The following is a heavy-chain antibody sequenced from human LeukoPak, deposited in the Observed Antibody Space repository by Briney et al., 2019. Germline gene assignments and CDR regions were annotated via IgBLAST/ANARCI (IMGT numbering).Heavy chain of an antibody. J-gene: IGHJ3*02. V-gene: IGHV4-34*01. CDR1: GGSFSGYY. Sequence: KPSETLSLTCAVYGGSFSGYYWSWIRQPPGKGLEWIGEINHSGSTSYNPSFKSRVTISVDTSKNQFSLKLSSVTAADTAVYYCARSDGYGLIGIWGQGTMVIVSS. CDR3: ARSDGYGLIGI. CDR2: INHSGST. D-gene: IGHD3-10*01.